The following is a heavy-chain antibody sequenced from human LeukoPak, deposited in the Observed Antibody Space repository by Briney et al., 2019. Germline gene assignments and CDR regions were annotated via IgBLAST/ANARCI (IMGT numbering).Heavy chain of an antibody. V-gene: IGHV3-7*01. CDR2: IKQDGSEK. CDR3: AKRGSGYYYDY. Sequence: GGSLRLSCAASGFTFSRYWMSWVRQAPGKGLEWVANIKQDGSEKYYVDSVKGRFTISRDNAQNSLYLQMNSLRAEDTAVYYCAKRGSGYYYDYFGQGILVTVSS. J-gene: IGHJ4*02. D-gene: IGHD3-22*01. CDR1: GFTFSRYW.